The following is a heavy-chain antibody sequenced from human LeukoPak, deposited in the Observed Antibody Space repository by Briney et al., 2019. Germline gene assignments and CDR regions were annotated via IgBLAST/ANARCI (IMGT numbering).Heavy chain of an antibody. CDR3: AKENGSGWVPDY. V-gene: IGHV3-30*18. CDR1: GFTFSSYG. J-gene: IGHJ4*02. CDR2: ISYDGSNK. Sequence: GGSLRLSCAASGFTFSSYGMHWVRQAPGKGLEWVAVISYDGSNKYYADSVKGRFTISRDNSKNTLYPQMNSLRAEDTAVYYCAKENGSGWVPDYWGQGTLVTVSS. D-gene: IGHD6-19*01.